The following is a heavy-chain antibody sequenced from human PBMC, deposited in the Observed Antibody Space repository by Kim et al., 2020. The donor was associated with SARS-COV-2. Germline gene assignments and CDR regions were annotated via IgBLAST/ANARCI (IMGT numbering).Heavy chain of an antibody. D-gene: IGHD3-22*01. Sequence: GGSLRLSCAASGFTFSSYGMHWVRQAPGKGLEWVAVISYDGSNKYYADSVKGRFTISRDNSKNTLYLQMNSLRAEDTAVYYCAKDREIYYYDSSGYYDYWGQGTLVTVSS. CDR2: ISYDGSNK. CDR1: GFTFSSYG. J-gene: IGHJ4*02. CDR3: AKDREIYYYDSSGYYDY. V-gene: IGHV3-30*18.